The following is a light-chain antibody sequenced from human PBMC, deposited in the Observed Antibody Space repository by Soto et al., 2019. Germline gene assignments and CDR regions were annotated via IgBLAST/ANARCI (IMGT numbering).Light chain of an antibody. CDR1: QSISSW. CDR2: KAS. V-gene: IGKV1-5*03. CDR3: QHYNSFPWT. Sequence: DIQMTQSPSSLSASVGDRVTITCRASQSISSWLAWYQQKPGKAPRLLIYKASNLESGVPSRFSGSGSATEFTLTISRLQPDDYYCQHYNSFPWTFGHGTTVEVK. J-gene: IGKJ1*01.